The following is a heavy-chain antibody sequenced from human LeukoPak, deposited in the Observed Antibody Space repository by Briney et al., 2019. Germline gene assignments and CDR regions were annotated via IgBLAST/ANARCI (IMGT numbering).Heavy chain of an antibody. Sequence: PSQTLSLTCTVSGGSISSGGYYWSWIRQPPGKGLEWIGYIYHSGGTYYNPSLKSRVTISVGKSKNQFSLKLSSVTAADTAVYYCARDLGYYYDSSGSDWGQGTLVTVSS. CDR2: IYHSGGT. J-gene: IGHJ4*02. CDR1: GGSISSGGYY. V-gene: IGHV4-30-2*01. D-gene: IGHD3-22*01. CDR3: ARDLGYYYDSSGSD.